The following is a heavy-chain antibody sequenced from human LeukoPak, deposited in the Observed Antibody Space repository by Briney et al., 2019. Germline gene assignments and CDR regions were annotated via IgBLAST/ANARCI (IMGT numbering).Heavy chain of an antibody. D-gene: IGHD6-13*01. CDR1: GGSISSSSYY. CDR2: IYYSGST. CDR3: ARMYSSSWYLFDY. J-gene: IGHJ4*02. V-gene: IGHV4-39*07. Sequence: SETLSLTCTVSGGSISSSSYYWGWIRQPPGKGLEWIGNIYYSGSTNYNPSLKSRVTISVDTSKNQFSLKLSSVTAADTAVYYCARMYSSSWYLFDYWGQGTLVTVSS.